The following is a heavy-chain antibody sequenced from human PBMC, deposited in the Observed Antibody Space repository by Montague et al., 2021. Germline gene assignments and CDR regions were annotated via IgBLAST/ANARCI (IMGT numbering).Heavy chain of an antibody. CDR1: GDSINGWY. J-gene: IGHJ4*02. Sequence: SETLSLTCSVSGDSINGWYWSWIRQPPGKGLEWIGSVFYSGATHYNPSLKSRVTMSADTSKNQVSLKVNSVTAADTAVYYCARQGFYESGGFFIWGLGTLVTVSS. V-gene: IGHV4-59*01. CDR2: VFYSGAT. CDR3: ARQGFYESGGFFI. D-gene: IGHD3-22*01.